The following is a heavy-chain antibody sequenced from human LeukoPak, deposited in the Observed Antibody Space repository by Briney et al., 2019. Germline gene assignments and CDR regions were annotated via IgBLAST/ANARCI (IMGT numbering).Heavy chain of an antibody. J-gene: IGHJ6*03. Sequence: SETLSLTCAVYGGSFSGYYWSWIRQPPGKGLEWIGEINHSGSTNYNPSLKSRVTISVDTSKNQFSLKLSSVTAADTAVYYCARGLPRLGYCSGGSCYSLSRYYYHMDVWGKGTTVTVSS. CDR1: GGSFSGYY. D-gene: IGHD2-15*01. CDR2: INHSGST. CDR3: ARGLPRLGYCSGGSCYSLSRYYYHMDV. V-gene: IGHV4-34*01.